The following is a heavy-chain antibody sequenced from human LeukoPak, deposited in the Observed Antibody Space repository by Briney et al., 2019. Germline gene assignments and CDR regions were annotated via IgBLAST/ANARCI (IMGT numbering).Heavy chain of an antibody. V-gene: IGHV3-11*04. D-gene: IGHD6-19*01. CDR3: AKDLHSSGWWNGFDY. J-gene: IGHJ4*02. Sequence: KSSETLSHTCTVSGGSISRGGYYWSWVRQAPGKGLEWVSYISSSGSTISYADSVEGRFTISRDNAKNSLYLQMNSLRAEDTAVYYCAKDLHSSGWWNGFDYWGQGTLVTVSS. CDR1: GGSISRGGYY. CDR2: ISSSGSTI.